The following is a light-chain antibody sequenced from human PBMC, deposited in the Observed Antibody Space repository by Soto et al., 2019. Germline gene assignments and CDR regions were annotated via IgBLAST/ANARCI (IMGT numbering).Light chain of an antibody. Sequence: DIQMTQSPSSLSASVGDRVTITCRASQNIRNYLNWYQQRPGKTPNLLVYAASNLRSGVPSRFSGSGSGTDFTLTISSLQPEDCGTYYCQQIHSTSSYTFGQGSRVDVK. CDR2: AAS. CDR1: QNIRNY. CDR3: QQIHSTSSYT. V-gene: IGKV1-39*01. J-gene: IGKJ2*01.